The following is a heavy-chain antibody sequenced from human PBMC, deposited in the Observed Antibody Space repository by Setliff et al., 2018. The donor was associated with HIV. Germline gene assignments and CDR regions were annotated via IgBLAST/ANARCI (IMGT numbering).Heavy chain of an antibody. D-gene: IGHD3-22*01. J-gene: IGHJ3*02. CDR2: IDPNSGGT. V-gene: IGHV1-2*06. Sequence: ASVKVSCKASGYSFTGHYIHWVRQAPGQGLERLGRIDPNSGGTKYAQKFQGRVTMTRDTSITTAYMELSRLRSDDTAVYYCASPFGASDSGGYEYEAFAIWGQGTMVTV. CDR1: GYSFTGHY. CDR3: ASPFGASDSGGYEYEAFAI.